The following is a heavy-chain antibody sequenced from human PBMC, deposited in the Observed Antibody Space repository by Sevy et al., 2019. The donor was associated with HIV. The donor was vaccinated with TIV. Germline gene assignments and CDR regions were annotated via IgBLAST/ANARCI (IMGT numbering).Heavy chain of an antibody. CDR3: AGDKFAQTLIVAATDDAFDY. D-gene: IGHD1-26*01. J-gene: IGHJ4*02. CDR1: GFTFSSYS. V-gene: IGHV3-21*01. CDR2: ISSSSSYI. Sequence: GGSLRLSCAASGFTFSSYSMNWVRQAPGKGLEWVSSISSSSSYIYYADSVKGRFTISRDNAKNSLYLQMNSLRAEETAVYDGAGDKFAQTLIVAATDDAFDYWGQGTMVTVSS.